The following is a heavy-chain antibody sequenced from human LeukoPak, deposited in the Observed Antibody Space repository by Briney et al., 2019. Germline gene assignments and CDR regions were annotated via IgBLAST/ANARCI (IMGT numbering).Heavy chain of an antibody. V-gene: IGHV5-51*01. D-gene: IGHD3-22*01. CDR2: IYPDDSDT. CDR1: GYAFASYW. Sequence: GESLKISCRVSGYAFASYWIGWVRQVPGKGLEWIGIIYPDDSDTKYSPSFQGQVTFSADKSVNTAYLQWSSLKASDSAMYYCARFEVNHEDGSSFYYFDYWGQGTLVTVSS. CDR3: ARFEVNHEDGSSFYYFDY. J-gene: IGHJ4*02.